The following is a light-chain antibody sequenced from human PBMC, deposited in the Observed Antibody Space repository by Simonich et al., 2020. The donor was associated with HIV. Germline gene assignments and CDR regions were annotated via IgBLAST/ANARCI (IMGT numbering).Light chain of an antibody. V-gene: IGKV3D-20*01. CDR1: QSVSSSY. CDR2: DAS. CDR3: QQYGSSWT. Sequence: EIVMTQSPATLSVSPGERATLSCRASQSVSSSYLAWYQQKPGLAPRLLIYDASNRATGIPDRFSGSGSGTHFTLTISRLEPEDFAVYYCQQYGSSWTFGQGTKVEIK. J-gene: IGKJ1*01.